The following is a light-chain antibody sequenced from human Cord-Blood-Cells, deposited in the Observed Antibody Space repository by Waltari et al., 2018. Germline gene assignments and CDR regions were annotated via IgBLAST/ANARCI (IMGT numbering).Light chain of an antibody. CDR1: SSDVGGYNY. J-gene: IGLJ1*01. V-gene: IGLV2-14*01. CDR2: DFS. CDR3: SSYTSSSNYV. Sequence: QSALTQPASVSGSPGQSITISCTGTSSDVGGYNYVSWYQQHPGKAPKPLIYDFSNRPSGVSNRFSGSKSGNTASLTISGLQAEDEADYYCSSYTSSSNYVFGTGTKVTVL.